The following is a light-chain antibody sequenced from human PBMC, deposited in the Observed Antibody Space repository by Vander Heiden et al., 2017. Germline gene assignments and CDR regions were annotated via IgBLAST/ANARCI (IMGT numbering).Light chain of an antibody. Sequence: DIQLTQSPSFLSASVGDRVTITCRASQGIRSYLAWYQQTPGKAPKLLISSASALQSGVPSRFSGSGSGTEFTLTINSLQPEDSATFYCEHLNNFPLTFGGGTKVEI. CDR3: EHLNNFPLT. CDR1: QGIRSY. CDR2: SAS. J-gene: IGKJ4*01. V-gene: IGKV1-9*01.